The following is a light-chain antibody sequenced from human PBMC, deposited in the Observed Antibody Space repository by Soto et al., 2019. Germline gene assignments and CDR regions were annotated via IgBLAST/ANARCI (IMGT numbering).Light chain of an antibody. CDR1: QSVLYTSNNKNY. CDR2: WAS. V-gene: IGKV4-1*01. J-gene: IGKJ4*01. Sequence: DIVMTQSPDSLAVSLGEWATINCKSSQSVLYTSNNKNYLAWYQQKPGQPPKLLIYWASARESGVPDRFSGSGSGTDFTLTISSLQAEDVAVYYCQQYYNTPLTFGGGTKVEIK. CDR3: QQYYNTPLT.